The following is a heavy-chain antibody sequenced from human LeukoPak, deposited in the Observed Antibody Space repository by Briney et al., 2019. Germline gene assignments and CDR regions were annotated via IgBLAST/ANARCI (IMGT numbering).Heavy chain of an antibody. Sequence: PSETLSLTCAVSGGSFSGYYWTWIRQPPGKGLEWIGEINHSGGTNYNPSLKSRVTISVDTSKNQFSLKLSSVTAADTAVYYCARSGYSFFDIWGQGTMVTVSS. D-gene: IGHD5-18*01. CDR3: ARSGYSFFDI. V-gene: IGHV4-34*01. J-gene: IGHJ3*02. CDR1: GGSFSGYY. CDR2: INHSGGT.